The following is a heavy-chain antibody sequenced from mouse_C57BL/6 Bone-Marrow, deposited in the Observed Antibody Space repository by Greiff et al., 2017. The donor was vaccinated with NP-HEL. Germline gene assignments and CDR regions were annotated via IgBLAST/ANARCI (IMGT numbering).Heavy chain of an antibody. CDR1: GFTFSNYW. J-gene: IGHJ4*01. V-gene: IGHV6-3*01. CDR2: IRLKSDNYAT. D-gene: IGHD2-4*01. Sequence: EVKVEESGGGLVQPGGSMKLSCVASGFTFSNYWMNWVRQSPEKGLEWVAQIRLKSDNYATHYAESVKGRFTISRYDSKSSVYLQINNLRAEDTGIYYCTAGDNDDAMDYWGQGTSVTVSS. CDR3: TAGDNDDAMDY.